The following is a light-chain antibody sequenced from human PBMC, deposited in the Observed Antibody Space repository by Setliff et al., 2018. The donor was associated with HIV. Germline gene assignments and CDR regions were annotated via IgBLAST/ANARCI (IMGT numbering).Light chain of an antibody. Sequence: SALTQPASVSGSPGQSITISCTGTSSDVGTYYYFSWYQQHPGKAPKLMISDVSNRPSGVSNRFSGSKSGNTASLTISGLQTEDEADYYCSSYTSSTPLYVLGTGTKVTVL. CDR1: SSDVGTYYY. CDR2: DVS. J-gene: IGLJ1*01. V-gene: IGLV2-14*03. CDR3: SSYTSSTPLYV.